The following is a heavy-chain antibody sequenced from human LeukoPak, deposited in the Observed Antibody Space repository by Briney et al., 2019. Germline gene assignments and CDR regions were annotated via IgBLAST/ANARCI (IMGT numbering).Heavy chain of an antibody. V-gene: IGHV1-2*02. Sequence: ASVKVSCKASGYTFTNYGISWVRQAPGQGLEWMGWINPNNGDTNYAQKFQGRVTMTRDTSISTAYMEMSRLRSDDTAVYYCARGLSGPYYYYYVDVWGKGTSVTVSS. CDR1: GYTFTNYG. J-gene: IGHJ6*03. CDR3: ARGLSGPYYYYYVDV. D-gene: IGHD2-15*01. CDR2: INPNNGDT.